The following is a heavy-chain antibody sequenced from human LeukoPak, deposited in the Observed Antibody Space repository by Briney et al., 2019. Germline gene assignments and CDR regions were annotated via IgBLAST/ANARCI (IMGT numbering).Heavy chain of an antibody. Sequence: GGSLRLSCAASGFTFSSYGMHWVRQAPGKGLEWVAVISYDGSNKYYADSVKDRFTISRDNSKNTLYLQMNSLRAEDTAVYYWAKDGATVTTYFDYWGQGTLVTVSS. CDR2: ISYDGSNK. CDR3: AKDGATVTTYFDY. J-gene: IGHJ4*02. V-gene: IGHV3-30*18. D-gene: IGHD4-17*01. CDR1: GFTFSSYG.